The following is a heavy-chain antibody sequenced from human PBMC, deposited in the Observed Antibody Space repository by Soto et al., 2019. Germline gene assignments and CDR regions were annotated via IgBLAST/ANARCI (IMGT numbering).Heavy chain of an antibody. CDR1: GGSISSYY. CDR2: IYHSGST. CDR3: ARGLYYDILTGYYPFDP. D-gene: IGHD3-9*01. J-gene: IGHJ5*02. Sequence: PSETLSLTCTVSGGSISSYYWSWIRQPPGKGLEWIGYIYHSGSTNYNPSLKSRVTISVDTSKNQFSLKLSSVTAADTAVYYCARGLYYDILTGYYPFDPWGQGTLVTVS. V-gene: IGHV4-59*01.